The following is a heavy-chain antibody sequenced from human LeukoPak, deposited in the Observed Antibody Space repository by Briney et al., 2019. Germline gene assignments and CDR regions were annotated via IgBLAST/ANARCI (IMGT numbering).Heavy chain of an antibody. CDR2: ISSSSSTI. CDR1: GFTFSSYE. CDR3: ARDLRAVAGSYWYFDL. Sequence: GGSLRLSCAASGFTFSSYEMNWVRQAPGKGLEWISFISSSSSTIYYADSVKGRFTISRDNAKNSLYLQMNSLRAEDTAVYHCARDLRAVAGSYWYFDLWGRGTLVTVSS. V-gene: IGHV3-48*03. J-gene: IGHJ2*01. D-gene: IGHD6-19*01.